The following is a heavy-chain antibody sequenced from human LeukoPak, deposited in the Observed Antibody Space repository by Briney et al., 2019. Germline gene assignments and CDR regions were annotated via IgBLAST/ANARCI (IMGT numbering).Heavy chain of an antibody. Sequence: PGGSLRLSCAASGFTFSSYGMHWVRQAPGKGLEWVAVIWYDGSNKYYADSVKGRFTISRDNSKNTLHLQMNSLRAEDTAVYYCASYLTSIPSGMDVWGQGTTVTVSS. CDR3: ASYLTSIPSGMDV. V-gene: IGHV3-33*01. CDR2: IWYDGSNK. CDR1: GFTFSSYG. J-gene: IGHJ6*02. D-gene: IGHD2/OR15-2a*01.